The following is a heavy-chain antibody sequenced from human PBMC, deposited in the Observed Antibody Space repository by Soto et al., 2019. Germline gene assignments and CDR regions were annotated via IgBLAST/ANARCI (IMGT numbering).Heavy chain of an antibody. Sequence: SETLSLTCTVSGGSISSYYWSWIRQPPGKGLEWIGYIYYSGSTNYNPSLKSRVTISVDTSKNQFSLKLSSVTAADTAVYYCARESVAPPYYYGMDVWGQGTTVTVSS. CDR3: ARESVAPPYYYGMDV. V-gene: IGHV4-59*01. J-gene: IGHJ6*02. CDR2: IYYSGST. CDR1: GGSISSYY.